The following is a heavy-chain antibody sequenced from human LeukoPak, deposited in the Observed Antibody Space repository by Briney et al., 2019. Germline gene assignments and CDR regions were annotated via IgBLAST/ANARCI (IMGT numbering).Heavy chain of an antibody. J-gene: IGHJ4*02. Sequence: PSETRSLTCAVYGGSLSGYYWSWIRQPPGKGLEWIWEINHSGSTNFNPSLTSRVTISVDTSKNQLSLKLSSMTAADTAVSSCARPWLVSPLFDYWGQGTLVTVSS. CDR2: INHSGST. D-gene: IGHD6-19*01. CDR1: GGSLSGYY. CDR3: ARPWLVSPLFDY. V-gene: IGHV4-34*01.